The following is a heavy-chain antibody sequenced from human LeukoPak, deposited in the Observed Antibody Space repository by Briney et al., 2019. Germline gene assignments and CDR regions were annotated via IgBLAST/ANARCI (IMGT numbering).Heavy chain of an antibody. V-gene: IGHV3-74*01. CDR2: IKSDGSDT. J-gene: IGHJ4*02. D-gene: IGHD3/OR15-3a*01. CDR1: GFTFSTYW. Sequence: GGSLRLSCAASGFTFSTYWMHWVCQAPGEGPVWVSRIKSDGSDTSYADSVKGRFTISRDNAKNTLYLQMNSLRAEDTAVYYCARGFWTGVEYWGQGALVTVSS. CDR3: ARGFWTGVEY.